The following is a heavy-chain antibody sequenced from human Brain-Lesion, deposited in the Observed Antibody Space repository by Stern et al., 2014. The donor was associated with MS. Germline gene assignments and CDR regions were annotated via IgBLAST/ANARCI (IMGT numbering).Heavy chain of an antibody. CDR3: ARFPASRPHVFDS. CDR1: GGSISSSNW. D-gene: IGHD6-13*01. J-gene: IGHJ4*02. CDR2: SDHSGST. V-gene: IGHV4-4*02. Sequence: QLQLQESGPGLVKPSGTLSLTCAVSGGSISSSNWWSWVRQSPGKGLEWIGESDHSGSTIYNPSLKRRVTVSVDKSQNLFSLNLRSVTAADTAVYFCARFPASRPHVFDSWGQGTLVTVSS.